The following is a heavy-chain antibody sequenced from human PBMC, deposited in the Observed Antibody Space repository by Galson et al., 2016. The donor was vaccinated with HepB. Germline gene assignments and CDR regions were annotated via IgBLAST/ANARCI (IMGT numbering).Heavy chain of an antibody. Sequence: TLSLTCIVSGDSIISDSYHYWSWIRQPVGKGLEWVGLIYTTGSTSYNPSLKSRLTMSLDTSKNQFSLELGSVTAADTAIYYCGGELGSWGQGILVTV. V-gene: IGHV4-61*02. CDR3: GGELGS. CDR2: IYTTGST. D-gene: IGHD3-16*01. CDR1: GDSIISDSYHY. J-gene: IGHJ4*02.